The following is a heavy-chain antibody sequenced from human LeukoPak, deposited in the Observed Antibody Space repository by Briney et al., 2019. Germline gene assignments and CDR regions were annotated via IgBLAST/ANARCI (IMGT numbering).Heavy chain of an antibody. CDR1: GFTFSNYD. V-gene: IGHV3-21*01. Sequence: NSGGSLRLSCAASGFTFSNYDMSWVRQAPGKGLEWVSSISSSSSYIYYADSVKGRFTISRDNAKNSLYLQMNSLRAEDTAVYYCARGIAAAGSYYFDYWGQGTLVTVSS. CDR3: ARGIAAAGSYYFDY. J-gene: IGHJ4*02. CDR2: ISSSSSYI. D-gene: IGHD6-13*01.